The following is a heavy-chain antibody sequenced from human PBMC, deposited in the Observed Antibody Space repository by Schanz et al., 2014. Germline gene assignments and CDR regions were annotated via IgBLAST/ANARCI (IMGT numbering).Heavy chain of an antibody. CDR3: ARGEFGRLFPTWFDP. Sequence: VHLVESGGGVVQPGGSLRLSCAASGFIFRTYGMHWVRQTPEKGLEWVSYISTSSTTRYYAASLRGRFTISRDDAKNSVYLQMNSLRDEDTAVYYCARGEFGRLFPTWFDPWGQGTLVTVSS. D-gene: IGHD3-10*01. J-gene: IGHJ5*02. CDR1: GFIFRTYG. CDR2: ISTSSTTR. V-gene: IGHV3-48*02.